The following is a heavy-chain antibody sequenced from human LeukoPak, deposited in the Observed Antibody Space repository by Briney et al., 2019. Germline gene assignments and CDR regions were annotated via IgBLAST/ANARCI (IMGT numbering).Heavy chain of an antibody. CDR2: IYFSGTT. CDR3: ATLRGTTFDY. D-gene: IGHD1-14*01. V-gene: IGHV4-4*07. CDR1: GDSISNYY. Sequence: SETLSLTCSVSGDSISNYYWSWIRQPAGKELEWIGRIYFSGTTNYNPPLKSRLTMSVDTSKNRLSLRLSSVTAADTAVYYCATLRGTTFDYWGQGTLVTVSS. J-gene: IGHJ4*02.